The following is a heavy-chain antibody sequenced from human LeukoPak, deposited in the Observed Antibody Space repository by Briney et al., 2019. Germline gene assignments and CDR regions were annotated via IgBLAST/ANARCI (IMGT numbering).Heavy chain of an antibody. J-gene: IGHJ4*02. CDR1: GFTFSNYA. Sequence: GGSLRLSCAASGFTFSNYAMGWVRQAPGKGLEWVSGIGGSGGVSYYADSVKGRFTISRGESKNTLYLQMNSLRAEDTAVYYCAETGGSSWSQFDYWGQGTLVTVSS. CDR2: IGGSGGVS. CDR3: AETGGSSWSQFDY. D-gene: IGHD6-13*01. V-gene: IGHV3-23*01.